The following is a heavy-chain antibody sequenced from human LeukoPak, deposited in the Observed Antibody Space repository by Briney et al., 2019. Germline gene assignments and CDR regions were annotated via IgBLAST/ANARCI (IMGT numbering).Heavy chain of an antibody. CDR2: ISGSGDDT. V-gene: IGHV3-23*01. CDR3: ARRLHYYDILADYYRVSGMDV. CDR1: GFTFTNFA. Sequence: GGSLRLSCAASGFTFTNFAMSWVRQAPGKGLEWVSAISGSGDDTYYADSVKGRFTISRDNSKNTLYLQMNPLSAEDTAVYYCARRLHYYDILADYYRVSGMDVWGQGTTVTVSS. D-gene: IGHD3-9*01. J-gene: IGHJ6*02.